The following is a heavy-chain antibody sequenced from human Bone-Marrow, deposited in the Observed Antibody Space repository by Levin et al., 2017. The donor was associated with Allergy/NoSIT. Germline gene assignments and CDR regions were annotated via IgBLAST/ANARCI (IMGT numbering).Heavy chain of an antibody. CDR3: ARGGCDRTSCLDH. CDR1: ACTFRNYY. D-gene: IGHD2-2*01. Sequence: GGSLRLSCTASACTFRNYYMHWVRQAPGMGLVWVSNILNDGTTNYADSVKGRFTISRDNAKNTLYLQMNSLGEEDTAVYFCARGGCDRTSCLDHWGQGILVTVSS. J-gene: IGHJ4*02. V-gene: IGHV3-74*01. CDR2: ILNDGTT.